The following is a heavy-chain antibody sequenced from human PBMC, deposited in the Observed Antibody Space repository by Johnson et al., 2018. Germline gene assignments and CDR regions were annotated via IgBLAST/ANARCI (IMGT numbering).Heavy chain of an antibody. CDR1: GFTISNYA. Sequence: VQLVESGGGLVQXGGSLRLSCAASGFTISNYAMRWVRQAPGKGLEWVSSITSSGRTYYGDSVKGRFTSSRDNSAHTLYLQMNSLGVDDTAVYYCAKSCGGTCRYSDHWGQGTLVTVSS. V-gene: IGHV3-23*04. CDR2: ITSSGRT. CDR3: AKSCGGTCRYSDH. J-gene: IGHJ4*02. D-gene: IGHD2-15*01.